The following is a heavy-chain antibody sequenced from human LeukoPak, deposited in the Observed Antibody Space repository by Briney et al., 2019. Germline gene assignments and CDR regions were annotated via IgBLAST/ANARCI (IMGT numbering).Heavy chain of an antibody. CDR2: ISSDGTHK. V-gene: IGHV3-30*04. J-gene: IGHJ1*01. CDR3: AKALSMTTVGYLQH. CDR1: GFNFNTYT. D-gene: IGHD4-17*01. Sequence: GGSLRLSCAASGFNFNTYTMNWVRQAPGKGLEWVALISSDGTHKYYADSVKGRCTISRDNSQNTLYLQMNGLGTEDTAVYYCAKALSMTTVGYLQHWGQGTLVPVSS.